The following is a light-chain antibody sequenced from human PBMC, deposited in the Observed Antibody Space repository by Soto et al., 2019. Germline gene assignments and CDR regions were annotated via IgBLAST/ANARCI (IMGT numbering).Light chain of an antibody. CDR3: QQYNSYST. Sequence: DIQMTQSPYTLSASLGDRFTITCRASQSISSWLAWYQQKPGKAPKLLIYDASSLESGVPSRFSGSGSGTEFTLTISSLQPDDFATYYCQQYNSYSTFGQGSKVDI. V-gene: IGKV1-5*01. CDR2: DAS. J-gene: IGKJ1*01. CDR1: QSISSW.